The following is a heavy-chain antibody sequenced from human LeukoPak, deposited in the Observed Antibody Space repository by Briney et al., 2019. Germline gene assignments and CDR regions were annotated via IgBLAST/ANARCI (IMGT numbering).Heavy chain of an antibody. CDR3: ARVEYDSSGYNLYYFDY. D-gene: IGHD3-22*01. Sequence: PSETLSLTCAGYGGSFSDYYWSWIRQPPGKGLEWIGEINHSGSTNYNPSLKTRVTISVDTSKNQFSLKLTSVTAADTAVYYCARVEYDSSGYNLYYFDYWGQGTLVTVSS. CDR1: GGSFSDYY. V-gene: IGHV4-34*01. J-gene: IGHJ4*02. CDR2: INHSGST.